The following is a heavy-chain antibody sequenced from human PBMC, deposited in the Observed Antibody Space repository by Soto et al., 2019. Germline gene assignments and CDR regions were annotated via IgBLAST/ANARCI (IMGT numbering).Heavy chain of an antibody. CDR1: GGTFSKYS. J-gene: IGHJ6*02. D-gene: IGHD2-15*01. Sequence: QVRLVQSGAEVKKPGSSVKVSCKVSGGTFSKYSLSWVRQTPGQGLEWMGGITPFVDTSNYAQRFLGRVTITADKPPNTAFWEVTGLRSEDAALFFCASTNYCNGGSSYSRHYYGMDVWGQGTTVTVSS. V-gene: IGHV1-69*06. CDR3: ASTNYCNGGSSYSRHYYGMDV. CDR2: ITPFVDTS.